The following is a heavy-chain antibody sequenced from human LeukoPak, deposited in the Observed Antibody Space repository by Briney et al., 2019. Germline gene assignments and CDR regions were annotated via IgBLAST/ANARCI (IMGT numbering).Heavy chain of an antibody. J-gene: IGHJ4*02. CDR3: ARRDYADY. V-gene: IGHV1-69*04. CDR1: GGTFSSFA. CDR2: IIPILGIA. Sequence: ASVKVSCKASGGTFSSFAISWVRQAPGQGLEWMGRIIPILGIANYAQKFQGRVTITADKATSTAYMELSSLRSEDTAVYYCARRDYADYWGQGTRVTVSS.